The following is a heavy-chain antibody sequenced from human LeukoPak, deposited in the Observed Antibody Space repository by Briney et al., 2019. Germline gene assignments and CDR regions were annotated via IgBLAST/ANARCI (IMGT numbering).Heavy chain of an antibody. CDR3: ARKDGDY. J-gene: IGHJ4*02. CDR2: IYTSGST. V-gene: IGHV4-4*07. Sequence: SETLSLTCTVSGASISSYFWTWIRQPAGKGPEWIGRIYTSGSTDYNPSLKSRVTMSLDTSRNQFSLKLSTVTAADTAVYYCARKDGDYWGQGTLVTVSS. CDR1: GASISSYF.